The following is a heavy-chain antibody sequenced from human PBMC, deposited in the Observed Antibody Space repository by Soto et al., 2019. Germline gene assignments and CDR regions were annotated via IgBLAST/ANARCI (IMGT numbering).Heavy chain of an antibody. J-gene: IGHJ4*02. CDR2: ISSSSSYI. Sequence: GGSLRLSCAASGFTFSSYTMNWVRQAPGKGLEWVSSISSSSSYIYYADSVKGRFTISRDNAKNSLYLQMNSLRAEDTAVYYCARELYGGNREFDYWGQGTLVTVPQ. V-gene: IGHV3-21*01. D-gene: IGHD2-15*01. CDR3: ARELYGGNREFDY. CDR1: GFTFSSYT.